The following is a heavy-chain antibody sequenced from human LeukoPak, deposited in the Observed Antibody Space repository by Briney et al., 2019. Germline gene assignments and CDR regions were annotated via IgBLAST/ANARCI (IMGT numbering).Heavy chain of an antibody. CDR1: GGSVTSGNYY. CDR2: VYNSGST. J-gene: IGHJ5*01. CDR3: ARDRGRGSWFDS. D-gene: IGHD2-15*01. V-gene: IGHV4-61*01. Sequence: SETLSLTCTVSGGSVTSGNYYWSWIWQPPGKGLEWIGYVYNSGSTNYNASLKSRATISVDTSRNQFSLKLSSVPAADTAVYYWARDRGRGSWFDSWGQGTLVSVSS.